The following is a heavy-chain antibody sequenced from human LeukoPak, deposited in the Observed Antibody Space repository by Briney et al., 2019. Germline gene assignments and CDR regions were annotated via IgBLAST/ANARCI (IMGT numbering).Heavy chain of an antibody. CDR2: IIPIFGTA. Sequence: SVKVSCKASGGTFSSYAISWVRQAPGQGLEWMGGIIPIFGTANYAQKFQGRVTITTDESTSTAYMGLSSLRSEDTAVYYCAANSAHYYYYYMDVWGKGTTVTVSS. D-gene: IGHD5-24*01. J-gene: IGHJ6*03. V-gene: IGHV1-69*05. CDR3: AANSAHYYYYYMDV. CDR1: GGTFSSYA.